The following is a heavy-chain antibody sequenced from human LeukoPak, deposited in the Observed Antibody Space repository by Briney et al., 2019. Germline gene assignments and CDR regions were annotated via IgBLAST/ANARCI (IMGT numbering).Heavy chain of an antibody. CDR3: AKVDSSGWYYFDY. J-gene: IGHJ4*02. V-gene: IGHV3-23*01. CDR1: GFTFSSYS. CDR2: ISGSGGST. Sequence: GGSLRLSCAASGFTFSSYSMNWVRQAPGKGLEWVSAISGSGGSTYYADSVKGRFTISRDNSKNTLYLQMNSLRAEDTAVYYCAKVDSSGWYYFDYWGQGTLVTVSS. D-gene: IGHD6-19*01.